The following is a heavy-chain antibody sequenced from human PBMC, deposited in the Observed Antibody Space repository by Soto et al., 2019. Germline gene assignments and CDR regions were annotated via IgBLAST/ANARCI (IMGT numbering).Heavy chain of an antibody. J-gene: IGHJ4*02. Sequence: PGGSLRLSCAASGFTVSSNYMSWVRQAPGKGLEWVSVIYSGGSTYYADSVKGRFTISRDNSKNTLYLQMNSLRAEDTAVYYCARDRTPYYYDSSGYYEWGQGTLVTVSS. CDR3: ARDRTPYYYDSSGYYE. CDR2: IYSGGST. V-gene: IGHV3-66*01. CDR1: GFTVSSNY. D-gene: IGHD3-22*01.